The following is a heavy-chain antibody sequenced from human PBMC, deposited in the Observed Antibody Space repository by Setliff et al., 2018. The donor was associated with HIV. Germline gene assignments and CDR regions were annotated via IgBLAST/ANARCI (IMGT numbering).Heavy chain of an antibody. Sequence: PGGSLRLSCAASGFSFSNYWMHWVRQAPGKGLVWVSRINSDGSSTSYADSVRGRFTISRDNSKNSLYLQMNSLRAEDTAVYYCAKTYYYDSSGYYYFDSWGQGTLVTVSS. J-gene: IGHJ4*02. D-gene: IGHD3-22*01. V-gene: IGHV3-74*01. CDR1: GFSFSNYW. CDR2: INSDGSST. CDR3: AKTYYYDSSGYYYFDS.